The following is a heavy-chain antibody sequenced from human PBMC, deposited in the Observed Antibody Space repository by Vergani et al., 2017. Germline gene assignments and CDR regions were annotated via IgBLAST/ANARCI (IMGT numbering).Heavy chain of an antibody. V-gene: IGHV3-23*01. CDR3: AKQYFVSGNYLFDS. CDR1: EVTFSDYA. J-gene: IGHJ4*02. D-gene: IGHD3-10*01. CDR2: ISGSGVSA. Sequence: EVQLLESGGGLVQPGGSLRLTCAASEVTFSDYAMNWVRQAPGKGLEWVSGISGSGVSAYYTDSVKGRFTISRDNSKNMLFLQMNNLRTEDTAIYYCAKQYFVSGNYLFDSWGQGTLVTVSS.